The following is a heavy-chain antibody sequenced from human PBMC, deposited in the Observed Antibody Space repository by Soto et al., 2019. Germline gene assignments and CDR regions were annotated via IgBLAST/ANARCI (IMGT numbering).Heavy chain of an antibody. J-gene: IGHJ4*02. D-gene: IGHD2-21*01. V-gene: IGHV4-30-4*01. CDR3: ARVREVVVSNRPFDY. CDR1: GGSISSGDYF. Sequence: SETLSLTCAVSGGSISSGDYFWIWIRQPPGKGLECIGYISYSGSTYYNPSLKSRLTMSVDTSKNQLSLKLSSVTAADTAVYYCARVREVVVSNRPFDYWGQETLVTVSS. CDR2: ISYSGST.